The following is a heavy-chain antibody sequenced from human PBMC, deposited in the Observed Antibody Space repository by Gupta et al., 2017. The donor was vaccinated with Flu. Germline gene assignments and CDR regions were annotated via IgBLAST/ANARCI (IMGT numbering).Heavy chain of an antibody. CDR2: IWYDGSNK. J-gene: IGHJ3*02. D-gene: IGHD2-15*01. CDR3: ARGGYSYGTGWGYCSGGSCYEAFDI. CDR1: GFTFSSYG. V-gene: IGHV3-33*01. Sequence: QVQLVESGGGVVQPGRYLRLSCAASGFTFSSYGMHWVRQAPGKGLEWVAVIWYDGSNKYYADSVKGRFTISRDNSKNTLYLQMNSLRAEDTAVYYCARGGYSYGTGWGYCSGGSCYEAFDIWGQGTMVTVSS.